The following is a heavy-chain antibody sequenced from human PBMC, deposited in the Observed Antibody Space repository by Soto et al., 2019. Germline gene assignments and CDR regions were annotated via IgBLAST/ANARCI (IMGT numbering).Heavy chain of an antibody. J-gene: IGHJ5*02. V-gene: IGHV4-59*01. CDR3: DRGPPSPIVGATNHRFDP. Sequence: SETLSLTCTVSGGSISSYYWSWIRQPPGTGLEWIGYIYYSGSTNYNPSLKSRVTISVDTSKNQFSLKLSSVTAADRAVYCCDRGPPSPIVGATNHRFDPWAQGTLVTASS. D-gene: IGHD1-26*01. CDR2: IYYSGST. CDR1: GGSISSYY.